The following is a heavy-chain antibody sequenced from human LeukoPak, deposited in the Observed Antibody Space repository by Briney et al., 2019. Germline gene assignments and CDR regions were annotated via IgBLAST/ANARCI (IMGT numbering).Heavy chain of an antibody. CDR1: GFTFSSYS. Sequence: QPGGSLRLSCAASGFTFSSYSMNWVRQAPGKGLGWVSYISSSSSTIYYADSVKGRFTISRDNAKNSLYLQMNSLRAEDTAVYYCARDRGGYGAFDIWGQGTMVTVSS. D-gene: IGHD3-22*01. V-gene: IGHV3-48*01. CDR3: ARDRGGYGAFDI. J-gene: IGHJ3*02. CDR2: ISSSSSTI.